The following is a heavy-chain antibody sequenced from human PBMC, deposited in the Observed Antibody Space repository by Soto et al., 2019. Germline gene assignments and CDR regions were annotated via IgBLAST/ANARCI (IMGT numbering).Heavy chain of an antibody. J-gene: IGHJ4*02. CDR2: INAGNGNT. D-gene: IGHD2-21*02. CDR1: GYTFTSYA. Sequence: QVQLVQSGAEEKKPGASVKVSCKASGYTFTSYAMHWVRQAPEQRLEWMGWINAGNGNTKYSQKFQGRVTITRDTSASTAYMELSSLRSEDTAVYYCARSIVVVTALGYWGQGTLVTVSS. V-gene: IGHV1-3*05. CDR3: ARSIVVVTALGY.